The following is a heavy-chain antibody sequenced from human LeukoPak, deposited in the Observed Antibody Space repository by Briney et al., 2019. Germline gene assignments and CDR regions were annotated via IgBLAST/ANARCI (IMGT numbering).Heavy chain of an antibody. J-gene: IGHJ6*03. Sequence: GGSLRLSCAASGFTFSSYDTTWVRRTPGKGLEWVALISRSGGTTYYADSVKGRFTISRDNSKNTLYLQMNSLRAEDTAEYYCAKRGGTESFYYYYYMDVWGKGTTVTVSS. V-gene: IGHV3-23*01. CDR1: GFTFSSYD. D-gene: IGHD2-15*01. CDR2: ISRSGGTT. CDR3: AKRGGTESFYYYYYMDV.